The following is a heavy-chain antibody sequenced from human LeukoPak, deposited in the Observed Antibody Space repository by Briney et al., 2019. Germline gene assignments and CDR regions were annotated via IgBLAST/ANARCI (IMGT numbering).Heavy chain of an antibody. V-gene: IGHV4-34*01. CDR3: ARWPVGYWPGSRCYESDP. CDR2: INHGEST. J-gene: IGHJ5*02. D-gene: IGHD2-15*01. Sequence: PSDTLSLTCAVHGASFSGYYWSWIRQSPGKGLEWIGEINHGESTNYNPSLKSRVTISVDTSKNQFSLRLRSVTAADTAVYYCARWPVGYWPGSRCYESDPWGQGTLVTVSS. CDR1: GASFSGYY.